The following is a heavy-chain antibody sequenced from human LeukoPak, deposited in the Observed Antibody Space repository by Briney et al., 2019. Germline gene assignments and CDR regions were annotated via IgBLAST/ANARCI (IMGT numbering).Heavy chain of an antibody. CDR1: GFTFSSYA. J-gene: IGHJ4*02. CDR3: AKSQKGLARIHWFGDTKDYFDY. Sequence: PGGSLRLSCAASGFTFSSYAMSWVRQAPGKGLEWVSAISVSGVSTYYADSVKGRFTISRDNSKNTLYLQMNSLRAEDTAVYYCAKSQKGLARIHWFGDTKDYFDYWGQGTLVTVSS. D-gene: IGHD3-10*01. V-gene: IGHV3-23*01. CDR2: ISVSGVST.